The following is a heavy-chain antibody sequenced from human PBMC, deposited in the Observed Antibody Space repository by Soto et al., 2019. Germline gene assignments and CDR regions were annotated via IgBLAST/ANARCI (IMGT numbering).Heavy chain of an antibody. Sequence: PSESLSLTCTISGDSSSSYYWSWIRQPPGKGLEWIGYISYSGSTNYNPSPKRRGTISIDTSKAQFSLKVTSVTAADKAVSYCACLRAYRGSAIDYWGQGAQVTVSS. D-gene: IGHD2-15*01. CDR1: GDSSSSYY. CDR3: ACLRAYRGSAIDY. CDR2: ISYSGST. J-gene: IGHJ4*01. V-gene: IGHV4-59*01.